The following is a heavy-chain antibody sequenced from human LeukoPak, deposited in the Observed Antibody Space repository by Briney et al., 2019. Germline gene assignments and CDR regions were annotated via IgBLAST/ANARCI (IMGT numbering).Heavy chain of an antibody. CDR2: IYYSGST. J-gene: IGHJ6*03. CDR1: GGSISSYY. D-gene: IGHD5-24*01. CDR3: ARWLQNNYYYYYMDV. Sequence: SETLSLTCTVSGGSISSYYWSWIRQPPGKGLEWIGYIYYSGSTNYNPSLKSRVTISVDTSKNQVSLKLSSVTAAATAVYYCARWLQNNYYYYYMDVWGKGTTVTVSS. V-gene: IGHV4-59*01.